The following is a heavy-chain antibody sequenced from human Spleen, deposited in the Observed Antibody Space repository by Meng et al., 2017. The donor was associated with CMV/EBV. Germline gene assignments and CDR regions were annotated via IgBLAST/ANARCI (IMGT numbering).Heavy chain of an antibody. V-gene: IGHV4-31*02. Sequence: SGGYFWSWIRQPPGKCVEWIGYIYYTGSSKYNPFLKSRVSISVDTSKNQFSLKLNSVTVADTAVYYCARTRYYYNSTGYSVPTTFDYWGQGALVTVSS. J-gene: IGHJ4*02. CDR1: SGGYF. CDR3: ARTRYYYNSTGYSVPTTFDY. CDR2: IYYTGSS. D-gene: IGHD3-22*01.